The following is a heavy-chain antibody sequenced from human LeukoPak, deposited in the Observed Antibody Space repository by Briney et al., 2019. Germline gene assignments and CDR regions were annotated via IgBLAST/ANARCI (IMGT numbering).Heavy chain of an antibody. J-gene: IGHJ4*02. CDR1: GGSISSSTSY. CDR3: ARYFCGGDCYSGYFDY. V-gene: IGHV4-39*01. CDR2: IYYSGST. D-gene: IGHD2-21*02. Sequence: SETLSLTCTVSGGSISSSTSYWGWIRQPPGKGLEWFGHIYYSGSTYYNPSLKSRVTVSVDTSKKQFSLKLNSVTAADPAVYYCARYFCGGDCYSGYFDYWGQGTLVTVSS.